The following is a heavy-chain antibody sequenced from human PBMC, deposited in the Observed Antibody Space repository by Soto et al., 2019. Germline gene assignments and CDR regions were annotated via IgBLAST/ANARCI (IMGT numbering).Heavy chain of an antibody. D-gene: IGHD5-12*01. J-gene: IGHJ4*02. CDR3: AREKGYISGPKDFDY. CDR2: IYDSGSS. CDR1: GASISSGDYF. V-gene: IGHV4-30-4*01. Sequence: SETLSLTCTVSGASISSGDYFWSWIRQSPGKGLEWIGYIYDSGSSYYNPSLKSRVSMSVDTSKNQFSLKLSSVTAADTAVYYCAREKGYISGPKDFDYWGQGTLVTVSS.